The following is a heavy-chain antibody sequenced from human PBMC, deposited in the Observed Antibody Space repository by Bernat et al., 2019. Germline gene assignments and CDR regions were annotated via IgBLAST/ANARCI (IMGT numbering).Heavy chain of an antibody. J-gene: IGHJ4*02. CDR1: GYTFTSYS. V-gene: IGHV1-3*01. Sequence: QVQLVQSGAEVKKPGASVKVSCKASGYTFTSYSMHWVRQAPGQRLEWMGWINAGNGNTKYSQKFQGRVTITRDTSASTAYMELSSLRSEDTAVYYCARARTGQVTMVRWGQGTLVTVSS. CDR3: ARARTGQVTMVR. D-gene: IGHD3-10*01. CDR2: INAGNGNT.